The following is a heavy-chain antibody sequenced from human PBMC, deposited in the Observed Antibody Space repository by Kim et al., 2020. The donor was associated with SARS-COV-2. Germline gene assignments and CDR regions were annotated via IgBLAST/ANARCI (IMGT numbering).Heavy chain of an antibody. Sequence: SETLSLTCVVSGGSFSGSKYYWGWSRQAPGKGLEWIGAMSHSGNSHYSPSLKSRVLISVDTSANEFSLKLRSVTAADTAIYYCARGGFSSVPPYALDVWGRGTTVVVSS. CDR1: GGSFSGSKYY. D-gene: IGHD3-10*01. CDR2: MSHSGNS. J-gene: IGHJ6*02. V-gene: IGHV4-39*01. CDR3: ARGGFSSVPPYALDV.